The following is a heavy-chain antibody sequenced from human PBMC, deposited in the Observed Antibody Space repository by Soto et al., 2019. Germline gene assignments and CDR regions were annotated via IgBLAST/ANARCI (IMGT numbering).Heavy chain of an antibody. CDR2: IYWDDDK. V-gene: IGHV2-5*02. CDR1: GFSLSTSGVG. D-gene: IGHD5-18*01. CDR3: AYIKWIQLCSY. Sequence: QITLKESGPTLVKPTQTLTLTCTFSGFSLSTSGVGVGWIRQPPGKALEWLALIYWDDDKRYSPSQKSRPAXTXXSSNYQVVLTMTTMDPVDTATYYCAYIKWIQLCSYWGQGTLVTVSS. J-gene: IGHJ4*02.